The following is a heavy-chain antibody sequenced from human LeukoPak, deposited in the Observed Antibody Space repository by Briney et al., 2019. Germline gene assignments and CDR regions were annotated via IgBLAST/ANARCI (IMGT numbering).Heavy chain of an antibody. CDR3: ARGVRRTVVVGSLYYYYMDV. J-gene: IGHJ6*03. D-gene: IGHD3-22*01. CDR1: GGSISSYY. V-gene: IGHV4-59*01. Sequence: SETLSLTCTVSGGSISSYYWNWIRQPPGKGLEWIGEIYYSGSTKYNLSLKSRVTMSVDTSKNQLSLKVRSLTAADTAIYYCARGVRRTVVVGSLYYYYMDVWGEGTTVTVSS. CDR2: IYYSGST.